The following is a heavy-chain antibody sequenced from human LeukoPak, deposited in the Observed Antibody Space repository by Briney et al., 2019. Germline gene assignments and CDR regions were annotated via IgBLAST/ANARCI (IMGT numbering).Heavy chain of an antibody. CDR2: INHSGST. J-gene: IGHJ6*02. CDR1: GGSISGYY. Sequence: SETLSLTCTVSGGSISGYYWSWIRQPPGKGLEWIGEINHSGSTNYNPSLKSRVTISVDTSKNQFSLKLSSVTAADTAVYYCARGPYDFWSGYYRRYYGMDVWGQGTTVTVSS. CDR3: ARGPYDFWSGYYRRYYGMDV. D-gene: IGHD3-3*01. V-gene: IGHV4-34*01.